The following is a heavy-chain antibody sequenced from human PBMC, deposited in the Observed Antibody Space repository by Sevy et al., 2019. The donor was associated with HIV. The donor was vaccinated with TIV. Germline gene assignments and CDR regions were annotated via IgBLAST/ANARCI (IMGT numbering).Heavy chain of an antibody. Sequence: ETLSLTCAVYGGSFSGYYWSWIRQPPGKGLEWIGEINHSGSTNYNPSLKSRVTISLDTSKNQFSLRLRSVTAADTAVYYCARHCGGDCSHAFDIWGQGTMVTVSS. CDR2: INHSGST. J-gene: IGHJ3*02. V-gene: IGHV4-34*01. D-gene: IGHD2-21*02. CDR1: GGSFSGYY. CDR3: ARHCGGDCSHAFDI.